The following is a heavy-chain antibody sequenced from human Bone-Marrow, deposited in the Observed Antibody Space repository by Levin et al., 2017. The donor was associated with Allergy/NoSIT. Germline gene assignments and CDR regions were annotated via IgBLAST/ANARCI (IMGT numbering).Heavy chain of an antibody. CDR1: GFTFTDWD. J-gene: IGHJ4*02. Sequence: GESLKISCTASGFTFTDWDMNWVRQAPGKGLEWVSFIGRSSDTIYYADSVKGRFIISRDNAKNSLYLQMNSLRAEDTAVYYCARSFDWWGQGAPVTVSS. CDR2: IGRSSDTI. V-gene: IGHV3-48*01. CDR3: ARSFDW.